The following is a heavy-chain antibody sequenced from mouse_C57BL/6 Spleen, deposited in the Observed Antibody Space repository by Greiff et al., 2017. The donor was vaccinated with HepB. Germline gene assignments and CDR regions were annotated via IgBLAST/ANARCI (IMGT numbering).Heavy chain of an antibody. J-gene: IGHJ2*01. CDR1: GYTFTSYW. CDR3: ARGITTRGYHYFDY. D-gene: IGHD2-4*01. CDR2: IHPNSGST. V-gene: IGHV1-64*01. Sequence: QVQLQQPGAELVKPGASVKLSCKASGYTFTSYWMHWVKQRPGQGLEWIGMIHPNSGSTNYNEKFKSKATLTVDKSSSTAYMQLSSLTSEDSAVYYCARGITTRGYHYFDYWGQGTTLTVSS.